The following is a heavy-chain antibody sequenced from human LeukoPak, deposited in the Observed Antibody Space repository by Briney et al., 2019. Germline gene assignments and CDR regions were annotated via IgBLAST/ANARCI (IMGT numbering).Heavy chain of an antibody. CDR2: TRDKARGYRT. CDR1: GVTLSDHH. D-gene: IGHD3-22*01. CDR3: ARDGQEGDNSAFDI. Sequence: GGSLRLSCAASGVTLSDHHMDWVRQAPGKGLEWVVRTRDKARGYRTKYAASVKDRFTISKDDPKTLVYQQMNSLKIEDTAVYYCARDGQEGDNSAFDIWGQGTVVTVYS. V-gene: IGHV3-72*01. J-gene: IGHJ3*02.